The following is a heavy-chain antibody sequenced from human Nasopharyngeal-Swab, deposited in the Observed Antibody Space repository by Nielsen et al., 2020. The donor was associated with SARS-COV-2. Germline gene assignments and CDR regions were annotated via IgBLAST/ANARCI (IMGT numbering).Heavy chain of an antibody. CDR2: VGTAGDT. D-gene: IGHD2-2*01. J-gene: IGHJ6*01. Sequence: GESLKISCAPSGFTFNDYDIYWVRQTAGAGLEWVSRVGTAGDTPYQDSVQGRFTISRENAKNSVFLQMDSLRVGDTGIYFCARVLSRTSPYGMDVWGRGTQVTVSS. CDR3: ARVLSRTSPYGMDV. V-gene: IGHV3-13*01. CDR1: GFTFNDYD.